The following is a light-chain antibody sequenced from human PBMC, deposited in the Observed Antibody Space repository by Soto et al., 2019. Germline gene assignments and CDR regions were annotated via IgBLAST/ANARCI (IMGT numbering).Light chain of an antibody. Sequence: QSVLTQPASVSGSPGQSITISCTGTNNDIGTYNRVSWYQEHPDKAPKLMISEVYERPSGVSDRFSGSKSGNTASLTISGLQADDEADYYWCSYAGGGTFVFGTGTKLTVL. J-gene: IGLJ1*01. CDR2: EVY. V-gene: IGLV2-23*02. CDR3: CSYAGGGTFV. CDR1: NNDIGTYNR.